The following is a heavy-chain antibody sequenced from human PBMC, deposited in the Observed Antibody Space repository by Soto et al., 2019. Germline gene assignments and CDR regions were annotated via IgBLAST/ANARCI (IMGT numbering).Heavy chain of an antibody. D-gene: IGHD6-13*01. V-gene: IGHV1-8*01. CDR1: GDTFTSYD. CDR3: ARSLRYCSSWSTGNWFDP. Sequence: ASVKVSCKASGDTFTSYDINWVRQATGQGLEWMGWMNPNSGNTSYAQKFQGRVTMTRNTSISTAYMELSSLKSEDTAVYYCARSLRYCSSWSTGNWFDPWGQGTLVTVSS. CDR2: MNPNSGNT. J-gene: IGHJ5*02.